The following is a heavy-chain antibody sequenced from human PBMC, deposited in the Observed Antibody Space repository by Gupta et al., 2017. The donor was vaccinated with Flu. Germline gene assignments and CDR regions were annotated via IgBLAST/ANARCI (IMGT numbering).Heavy chain of an antibody. J-gene: IGHJ4*02. D-gene: IGHD3-16*01. CDR2: ITSSGTSI. V-gene: IGHV3-48*03. CDR3: TRDRHSYDYPTYFDH. Sequence: EVHLVESGENLGQPGGSLRLSCATSGFTFTNYEMSWVRQTPGGGLEWISYITSSGTSISYAESVKGRFTITRDDAEKSVYLHMNNLRADDTGVYYCTRDRHSYDYPTYFDHWGQGIRVTVSS. CDR1: GFTFTNYE.